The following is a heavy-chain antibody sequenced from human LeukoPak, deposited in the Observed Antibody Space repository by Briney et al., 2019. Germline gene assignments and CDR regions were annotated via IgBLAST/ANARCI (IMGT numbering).Heavy chain of an antibody. J-gene: IGHJ6*02. CDR1: GGSISGSF. V-gene: IGHV4-59*08. Sequence: SETLSLTCTVSGGSISGSFWTWIRQSPGKGLEWIGYIHDSGSSKYNPSLKSRATISVDTSKNQFSLILSSVTAADTAVYYCARHFDAYYGMDVWGQGTSVTVSS. CDR2: IHDSGSS. CDR3: ARHFDAYYGMDV.